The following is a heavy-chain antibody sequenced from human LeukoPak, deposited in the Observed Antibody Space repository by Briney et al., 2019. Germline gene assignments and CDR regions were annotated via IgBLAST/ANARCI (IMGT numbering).Heavy chain of an antibody. CDR2: IWYDGSYK. D-gene: IGHD1-1*01. J-gene: IGHJ4*02. CDR3: ARGGLGRGTGGQSGDY. Sequence: PGGSLRLSCAASGFTFSSWGMHWVRQPPGKGLEWVAVIWYDGSYKYYADSVKGRFTISRDNSKNTLSLQMNSLRAEDTALYYFARGGLGRGTGGQSGDYWGQGTLVTVSS. V-gene: IGHV3-33*01. CDR1: GFTFSSWG.